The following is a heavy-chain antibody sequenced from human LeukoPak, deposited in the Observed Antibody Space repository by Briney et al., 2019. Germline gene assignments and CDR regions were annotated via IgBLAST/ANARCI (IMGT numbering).Heavy chain of an antibody. Sequence: GGSLRLACAASGFTFSSYAMTWVRQAPGKGLEWVSAISVGGYNTHYADSVKGRFTISGDNSRNTLYLQMNGLRAEDTAVYHCARAVATTSYYFDSWGQGSLVTVSS. V-gene: IGHV3-23*01. D-gene: IGHD5-12*01. CDR1: GFTFSSYA. CDR2: ISVGGYNT. J-gene: IGHJ4*02. CDR3: ARAVATTSYYFDS.